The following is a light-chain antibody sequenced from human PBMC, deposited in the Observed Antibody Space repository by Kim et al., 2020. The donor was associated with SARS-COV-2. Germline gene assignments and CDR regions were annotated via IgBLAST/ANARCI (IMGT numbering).Light chain of an antibody. J-gene: IGLJ1*01. CDR3: CSYAGSYTYV. CDR2: DVS. CDR1: SSDVGGYNY. V-gene: IGLV2-11*01. Sequence: GQSVPLSCTGTSSDVGGYNYVSRYQQPPGKAPKLMIYDVSKRPSGVPDRFSGSKSGNTASLTISGLQAEDEADYYCCSYAGSYTYVFGTGTKVTVL.